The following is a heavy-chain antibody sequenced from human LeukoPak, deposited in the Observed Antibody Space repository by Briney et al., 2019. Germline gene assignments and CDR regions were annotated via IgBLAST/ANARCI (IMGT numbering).Heavy chain of an antibody. CDR2: MNPNSGNT. V-gene: IGHV1-8*03. CDR1: GYTFTSYD. Sequence: ASVKVSCKASGYTFTSYDINWVRQANGQGLEWMGWMNPNSGNTGYAQKFQGRVTITRNTSISTAYMELSSLRSEDTAVYYCARKRGYSYGYNWFDPWGQGTLVTVSS. D-gene: IGHD5-18*01. CDR3: ARKRGYSYGYNWFDP. J-gene: IGHJ5*02.